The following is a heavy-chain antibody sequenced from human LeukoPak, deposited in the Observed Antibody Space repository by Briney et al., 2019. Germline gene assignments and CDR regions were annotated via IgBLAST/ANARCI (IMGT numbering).Heavy chain of an antibody. CDR3: ARYSGSSYPYYYYYYMDV. CDR1: GFSFSSYN. J-gene: IGHJ6*03. Sequence: GGSLRLSCAASGFSFSSYNMNWVRQAPGKGLEWVSSISSSSSYIYYADSVKGRFTISRDNAKNSLYLQMNSLRAEDTAVYYCARYSGSSYPYYYYYYMDVWGKGTTVTVSS. D-gene: IGHD6-13*01. CDR2: ISSSSSYI. V-gene: IGHV3-21*01.